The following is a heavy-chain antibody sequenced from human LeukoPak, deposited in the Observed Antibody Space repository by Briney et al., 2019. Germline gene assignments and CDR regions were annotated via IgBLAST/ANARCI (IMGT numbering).Heavy chain of an antibody. V-gene: IGHV1-18*01. CDR3: VAAVAVSFDY. CDR1: CYSFTSYG. Sequence: ASVKVSCKASCYSFTSYGISWVRQAPGQGLEWMGWISAYNGNTNYAQKFQGRVTMTRDTSISTAYMELSRLRSDDTAVYYCVAAVAVSFDYWGQGTLVTVSS. CDR2: ISAYNGNT. D-gene: IGHD6-19*01. J-gene: IGHJ4*02.